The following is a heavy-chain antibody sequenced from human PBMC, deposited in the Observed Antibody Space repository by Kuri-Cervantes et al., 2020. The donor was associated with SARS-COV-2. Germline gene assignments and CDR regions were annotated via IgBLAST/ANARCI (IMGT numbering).Heavy chain of an antibody. Sequence: SETLSLTCTVSGGSISSSSYYWGWIRQPPGKGLEWIGSIYYSGSTYYNPSLKSRVTISLDTSRNQFSLKLSSVTAADTAVYYCARGQGATRGIFYYYMDVWGKGTTVTVSS. D-gene: IGHD3-9*01. CDR3: ARGQGATRGIFYYYMDV. CDR1: GGSISSSSYY. J-gene: IGHJ6*03. CDR2: IYYSGST. V-gene: IGHV4-39*07.